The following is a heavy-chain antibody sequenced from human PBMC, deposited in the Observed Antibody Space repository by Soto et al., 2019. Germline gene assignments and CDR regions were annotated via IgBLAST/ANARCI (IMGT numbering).Heavy chain of an antibody. CDR1: GFTFSSYA. Sequence: GGSLRLSCAASGFTFSSYAMHWVRQAPGKGLEWVAVISYDGSNKYYADSVKGRFTISRDNSKNTLYLQMNSLRAEDTAVYYCARDPHTRGGYPPENYFDYWGQGTLVTVSS. CDR3: ARDPHTRGGYPPENYFDY. J-gene: IGHJ4*02. CDR2: ISYDGSNK. D-gene: IGHD3-22*01. V-gene: IGHV3-30-3*01.